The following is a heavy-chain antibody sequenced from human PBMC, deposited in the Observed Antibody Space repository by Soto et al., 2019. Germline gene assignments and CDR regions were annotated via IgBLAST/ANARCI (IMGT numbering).Heavy chain of an antibody. V-gene: IGHV4-39*01. D-gene: IGHD3-3*01. J-gene: IGHJ6*02. CDR3: ARITIFGVVIRYGMDV. CDR2: IYYSGST. Sequence: SETLSLTCTVSGGSISSSSYYWGWIRQPPGKGLEWIGSIYYSGSTYYNPSLKSRVTISVDTSKDQFSLKLSSVTAADTAVYYCARITIFGVVIRYGMDVWGQGTTVTVSS. CDR1: GGSISSSSYY.